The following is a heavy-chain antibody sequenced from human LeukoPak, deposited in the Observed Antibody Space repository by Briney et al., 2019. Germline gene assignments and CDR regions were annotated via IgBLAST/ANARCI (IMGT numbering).Heavy chain of an antibody. CDR2: IYYSGST. Sequence: SQTLSLTCTVSGGSISSSGYYWSWIRQHPGKGPEWIGYIYYSGSTYYNPSLKSRVTISVDTSKNQFSLKLSPVTAADTAVYYCAGTSYSSGWRTFDYWGQGTLVTVSS. D-gene: IGHD6-19*01. CDR1: GGSISSSGYY. V-gene: IGHV4-31*03. CDR3: AGTSYSSGWRTFDY. J-gene: IGHJ4*02.